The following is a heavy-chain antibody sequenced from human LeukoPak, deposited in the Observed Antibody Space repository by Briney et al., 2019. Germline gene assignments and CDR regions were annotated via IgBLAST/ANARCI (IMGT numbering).Heavy chain of an antibody. CDR3: ARRSYCYGSGSYLDY. CDR2: IYYSGST. D-gene: IGHD3-10*01. J-gene: IGHJ4*02. Sequence: SETLSLTCSVSGGSISSTSYYWGWIRQPPGKGLEWIGYIYYSGSTNYNPSLKSRVTISVDTSKNQFSLKLSSVTAADTAVYYCARRSYCYGSGSYLDYWGQGTLVTVSS. CDR1: GGSISSTSYY. V-gene: IGHV4-61*05.